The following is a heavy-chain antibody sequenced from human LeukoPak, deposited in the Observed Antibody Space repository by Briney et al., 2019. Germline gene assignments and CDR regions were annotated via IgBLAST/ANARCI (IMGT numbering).Heavy chain of an antibody. J-gene: IGHJ4*02. CDR3: AREGHYGSGVDY. V-gene: IGHV3-33*01. CDR2: IWYDGSNK. D-gene: IGHD3-10*01. CDR1: GFTFSSYG. Sequence: GRSLRLSCAASGFTFSSYGMHWVRQAPGKGLEWVAVIWYDGSNKYYADSVKGRFTISRDNSKNTLYLQMNSLRAEDTAVYYCAREGHYGSGVDYWGQGTLVTVSS.